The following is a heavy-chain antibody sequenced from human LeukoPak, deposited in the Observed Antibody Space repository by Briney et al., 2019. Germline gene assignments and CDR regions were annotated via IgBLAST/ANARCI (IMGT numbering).Heavy chain of an antibody. CDR2: VNTDGSST. CDR3: ARELGVGVIGDAFDI. D-gene: IGHD3-22*01. J-gene: IGHJ3*02. Sequence: GGSLRLSCAVSGCTLGSYWMHWVRQAPGQGLVGVSRVNTDGSSTTYAESVKGRFTISKDNAKNTLYLQMNGLRAEDTAVYYCARELGVGVIGDAFDIWGQGTVVTVSS. CDR1: GCTLGSYW. V-gene: IGHV3-74*01.